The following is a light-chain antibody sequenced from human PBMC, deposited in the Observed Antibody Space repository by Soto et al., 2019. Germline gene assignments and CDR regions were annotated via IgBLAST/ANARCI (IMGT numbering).Light chain of an antibody. J-gene: IGKJ5*01. CDR2: GAS. V-gene: IGKV3-20*01. Sequence: EIVLTQYPGTLSLSPGERATLSCRASQSVSSSYLAWYQQKPGQAPRLLIYGASRRAAGIPDRFSGSGSGTDFTLTISRLEPEDFAVYYCQQYGSSPLISFGQGTRLEIK. CDR1: QSVSSSY. CDR3: QQYGSSPLIS.